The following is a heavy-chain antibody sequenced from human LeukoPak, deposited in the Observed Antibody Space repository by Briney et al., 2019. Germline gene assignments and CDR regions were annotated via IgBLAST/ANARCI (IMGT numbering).Heavy chain of an antibody. V-gene: IGHV1-2*02. D-gene: IGHD3-10*01. CDR1: GYTFTEYY. J-gene: IGHJ5*02. CDR3: ARVTSGSGNFVLYWFDA. Sequence: ASVKVSCKTSGYTFTEYYTHWVRQAPGQGLEWMGWINPNSGDTHYAQNFQGRVTMTRDTSVTTVYMELSLLRSDDTAVYYCARVTSGSGNFVLYWFDAWGQGTLITVAS. CDR2: INPNSGDT.